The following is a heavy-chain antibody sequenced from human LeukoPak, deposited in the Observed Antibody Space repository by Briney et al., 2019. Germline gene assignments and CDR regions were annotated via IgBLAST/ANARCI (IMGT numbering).Heavy chain of an antibody. D-gene: IGHD1-20*01. CDR2: LSAYTGGT. Sequence: GASVKVACKVSGYNLTTYGINWVRQAPGQGLEWMGWLSAYTGGTNYAQDFQGRVTMTTDTSTSTAYMELRSLRSDDTAVYYCARELYNLAADHWGQETLVIVSS. CDR1: GYNLTTYG. V-gene: IGHV1-18*01. J-gene: IGHJ4*02. CDR3: ARELYNLAADH.